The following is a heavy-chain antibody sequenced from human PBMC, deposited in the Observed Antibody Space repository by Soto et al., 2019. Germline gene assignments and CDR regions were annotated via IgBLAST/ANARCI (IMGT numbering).Heavy chain of an antibody. CDR3: ARDRLASVVIEGTFY. CDR2: ISNSGDSE. Sequence: EVQLLESGGGLVQPGGSLRLSCAASGFTFSSYGMSWLRQAPGKGLEWVSSISNSGDSEYYADSVEGRFTISRDNSKNTLYLDLNSLRAEDTALYYCARDRLASVVIEGTFYWGQGTLVTVSS. V-gene: IGHV3-23*01. CDR1: GFTFSSYG. D-gene: IGHD2-15*01. J-gene: IGHJ4*02.